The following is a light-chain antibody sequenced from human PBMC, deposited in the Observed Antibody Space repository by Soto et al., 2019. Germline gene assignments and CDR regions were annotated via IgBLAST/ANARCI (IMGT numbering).Light chain of an antibody. CDR3: QSYDSSRSVV. Sequence: QPVLTQPPSVSGAPGQRVTISCTGSSSNIGAGYDVHWYQQIPGTAPKLLIYSNNNRPSGVPDRFSGSKSGTSASLAITELQAEDEADYYCQSYDSSRSVVFGGGTKVTVL. CDR2: SNN. J-gene: IGLJ2*01. CDR1: SSNIGAGYD. V-gene: IGLV1-40*01.